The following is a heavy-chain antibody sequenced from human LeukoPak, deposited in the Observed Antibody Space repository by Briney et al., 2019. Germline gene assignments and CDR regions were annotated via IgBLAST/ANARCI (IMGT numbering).Heavy chain of an antibody. CDR3: AREDCSSTSCYGFGY. Sequence: SETLSLTCTVSGGSVSSGSYYWSWIRQPPGKGLEWIGYIYYSGSTNYNPSLKSRVTISVDTSKNQFSLKLSSVTAADTAVYYCAREDCSSTSCYGFGYWGQGTLVTVSS. D-gene: IGHD2-2*01. CDR1: GGSVSSGSYY. V-gene: IGHV4-61*01. CDR2: IYYSGST. J-gene: IGHJ4*02.